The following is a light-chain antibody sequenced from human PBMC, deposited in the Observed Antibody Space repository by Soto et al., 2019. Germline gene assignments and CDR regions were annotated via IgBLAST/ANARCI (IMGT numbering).Light chain of an antibody. CDR1: QSVRTK. CDR2: GAS. Sequence: EIELTQSPSTLSLSPGAESTLSCRASQSVRTKLAWYQQKAGQAPRLLIYGASTRATGIPDRFSGSGSGTEFTLTISSLQSEDFAVYYCQQYNSCPPITFGQGTRLEI. V-gene: IGKV3-15*01. CDR3: QQYNSCPPIT. J-gene: IGKJ5*01.